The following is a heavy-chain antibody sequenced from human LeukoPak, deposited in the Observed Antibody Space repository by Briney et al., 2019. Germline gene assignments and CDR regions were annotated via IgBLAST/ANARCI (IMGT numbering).Heavy chain of an antibody. D-gene: IGHD3-10*01. J-gene: IGHJ4*02. Sequence: GGSLRLSCAASGFTFSDYWMHWVRQTPGKGLVWVSRISCDGGGTNYAESVKGRFTISRDNAKNTLYLQMNSLRVEDTAVYYCVRNLVRGVVYFDSWGQGALVTVSS. CDR1: GFTFSDYW. V-gene: IGHV3-74*01. CDR2: ISCDGGGT. CDR3: VRNLVRGVVYFDS.